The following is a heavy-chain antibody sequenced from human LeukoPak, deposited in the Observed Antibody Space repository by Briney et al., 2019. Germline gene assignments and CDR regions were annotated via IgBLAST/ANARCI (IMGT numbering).Heavy chain of an antibody. J-gene: IGHJ1*01. CDR2: INPSGGST. CDR1: GYTFTSYY. D-gene: IGHD4-23*01. CDR3: ARKSSQGNAGYFQH. Sequence: GASVKVSCKASGYTFTSYYVHWVRQAPGQGLEWMGIINPSGGSTSYAQRFQGGVTMTRDTSTSTVYMELSRLRSEDTAVYYCARKSSQGNAGYFQHWGQGTLVTVSS. V-gene: IGHV1-46*01.